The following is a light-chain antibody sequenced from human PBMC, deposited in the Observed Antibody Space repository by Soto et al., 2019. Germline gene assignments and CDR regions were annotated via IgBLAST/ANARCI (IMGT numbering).Light chain of an antibody. CDR2: DAS. CDR3: QQRSNWPRT. V-gene: IGKV3-11*01. J-gene: IGKJ2*01. Sequence: EIVLTQSPATLSLSPGDRATLSCRASQSVSSYLAWYQQNPGQAPRLLIYDASNRATGIPARFSGSGSGTDFTLTISSLEPEDFAVYYCQQRSNWPRTFGQGTKLEIK. CDR1: QSVSSY.